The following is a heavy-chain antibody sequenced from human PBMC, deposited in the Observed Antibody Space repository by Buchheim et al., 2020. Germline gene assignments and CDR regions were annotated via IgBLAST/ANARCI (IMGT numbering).Heavy chain of an antibody. D-gene: IGHD3-10*01. V-gene: IGHV3-74*01. Sequence: EVQLVESGGGLVQPGGSLRLSCAASGFIFSNYWMHWVRQAPGKGLVWVSQINSDGSDSTYADSVKGRFTISRDNAKNTLYLQMNSLRGEETAVYYCARDYYGVDYWGQGTL. J-gene: IGHJ4*02. CDR3: ARDYYGVDY. CDR2: INSDGSDS. CDR1: GFIFSNYW.